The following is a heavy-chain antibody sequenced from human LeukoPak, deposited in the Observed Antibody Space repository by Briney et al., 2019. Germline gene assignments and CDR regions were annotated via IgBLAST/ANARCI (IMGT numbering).Heavy chain of an antibody. CDR1: GYTFTSYD. CDR3: ASRIAAAGTRRAFED. J-gene: IGHJ4*02. CDR2: MNPNSGNT. V-gene: IGHV1-8*03. D-gene: IGHD6-13*01. Sequence: ASVKVSCKASGYTFTSYDINWVRQATGQGLEWMGWMNPNSGNTGYAQKFQGRVTITRNTSISTAYMELRSLRSDDTAVYYCASRIAAAGTRRAFEDWGQGTLVTVSS.